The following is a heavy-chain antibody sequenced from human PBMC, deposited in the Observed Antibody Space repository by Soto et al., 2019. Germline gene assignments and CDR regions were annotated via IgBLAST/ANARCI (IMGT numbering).Heavy chain of an antibody. CDR3: ARDVSLYCDFDQ. CDR2: IIPSLDMA. Sequence: QVHLVQSGAEVKKPGSSVKVSCEASADTFNSHTLSWVRQAPGQGLEWMGRIIPSLDMANYAQNFQGRVTITADKSTNTAYMELSSLRSEDTAIYYCARDVSLYCDFDQWGQGALVTVSS. CDR1: ADTFNSHT. V-gene: IGHV1-69*08. J-gene: IGHJ4*02. D-gene: IGHD1-26*01.